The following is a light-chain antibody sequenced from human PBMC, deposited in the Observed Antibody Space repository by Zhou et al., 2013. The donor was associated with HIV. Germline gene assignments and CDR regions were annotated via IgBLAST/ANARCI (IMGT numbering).Light chain of an antibody. CDR1: TSNIGAGYD. CDR3: CSYAGSHTFVV. Sequence: QSVLTQPPSVSGAPGQRVTISCTGSTSNIGAGYDVHWYQQLPGTAPKLLIYGNSNRPSGVPDRFSGSRSGTSASLAITGLQPEDEADYYCCSYAGSHTFVVFGGGTKLTVL. V-gene: IGLV1-40*01. CDR2: GNS. J-gene: IGLJ2*01.